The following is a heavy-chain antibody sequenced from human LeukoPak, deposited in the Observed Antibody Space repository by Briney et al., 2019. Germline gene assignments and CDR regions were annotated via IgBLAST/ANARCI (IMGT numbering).Heavy chain of an antibody. CDR3: AGDPLTLRGPESYFDS. V-gene: IGHV3-11*01. CDR1: GFTFSDHH. J-gene: IGHJ4*02. CDR2: ISTSGNTI. D-gene: IGHD4/OR15-4a*01. Sequence: PGGSLRLSCAASGFTFSDHHMSWIRQAPGKGLEWVSYISTSGNTINYADSVKGRFTISRDNAKKSLFLQMNSLRADDTAVYFCAGDPLTLRGPESYFDSWGQGTLVSVSS.